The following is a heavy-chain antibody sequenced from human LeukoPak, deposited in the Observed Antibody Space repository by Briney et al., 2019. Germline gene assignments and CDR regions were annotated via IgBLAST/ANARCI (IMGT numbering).Heavy chain of an antibody. J-gene: IGHJ6*03. Sequence: ASVKVSCKASGYTFTGYYMHWVRQAPGQGLEWMGWINPNSGGTNYAQKFQGRVTMTRDTSISTAYMELSKLRSDDTAVYYCARDRDYNYYMDVWGKGTTVTISS. V-gene: IGHV1-2*02. CDR2: INPNSGGT. CDR3: ARDRDYNYYMDV. CDR1: GYTFTGYY.